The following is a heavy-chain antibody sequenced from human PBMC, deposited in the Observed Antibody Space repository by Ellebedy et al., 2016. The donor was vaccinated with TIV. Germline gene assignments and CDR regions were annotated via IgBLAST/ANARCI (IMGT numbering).Heavy chain of an antibody. D-gene: IGHD6-19*01. CDR1: GGSFSGYY. CDR3: ASGAAERSYSSGWYPLDY. CDR2: IYYSGST. J-gene: IGHJ4*02. V-gene: IGHV4-34*01. Sequence: SETLSLTCAVYGGSFSGYYWSWIRQPPGKGLEWIGSIYYSGSTYYNPSLKSRVTISVDTSKNQFSLKLSSVTAADTAVYYCASGAAERSYSSGWYPLDYWGQGTLVTVSS.